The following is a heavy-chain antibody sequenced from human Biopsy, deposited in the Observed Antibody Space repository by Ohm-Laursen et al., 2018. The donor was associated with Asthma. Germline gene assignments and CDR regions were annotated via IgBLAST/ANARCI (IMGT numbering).Heavy chain of an antibody. Sequence: SSVKVSCKAPGGTFSNFAISWVRQAPGQGLEWLGGIMTVFGTTNYARRFQGRVTMTEDTPTDTAYMELSSLSSDDTAVYYCASDFPKDYVRYNFQFWGQGTLVTVSS. CDR1: GGTFSNFA. CDR3: ASDFPKDYVRYNFQF. V-gene: IGHV1-69*06. CDR2: IMTVFGTT. D-gene: IGHD4-17*01. J-gene: IGHJ4*02.